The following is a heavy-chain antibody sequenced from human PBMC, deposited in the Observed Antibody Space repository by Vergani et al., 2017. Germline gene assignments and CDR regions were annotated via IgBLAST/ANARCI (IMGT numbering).Heavy chain of an antibody. Sequence: QLQLQESGSGLVKPSETLSLTCTVSGGSISSSSYYWGWIRQPPGKGLEWIGSIYYSGSTYYNPSLKSRVTISVDTSKNQFSLKLSSVTAADTAVYYCARETVEYDAFDIWGQGTMVTVSS. CDR2: IYYSGST. D-gene: IGHD3-3*01. CDR3: ARETVEYDAFDI. CDR1: GGSISSSSYY. V-gene: IGHV4-39*07. J-gene: IGHJ3*02.